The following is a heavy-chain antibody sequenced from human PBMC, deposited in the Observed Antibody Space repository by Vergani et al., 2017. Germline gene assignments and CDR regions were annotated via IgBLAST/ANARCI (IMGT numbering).Heavy chain of an antibody. V-gene: IGHV3-66*02. CDR3: ARGASGDYVSSFDY. D-gene: IGHD4-17*01. CDR2: IKSDGRT. CDR1: GFRVTTYY. J-gene: IGHJ4*02. Sequence: VELLESGGGLAQPGGSLRVSCSASGFRVTTYYMSWVRQAPGKGLEWVSVIKSDGRTSYAESVRGRFTISRDTSRNAVYLQMNSLRAEDTAVYYCARGASGDYVSSFDYWGQGTLVTVSS.